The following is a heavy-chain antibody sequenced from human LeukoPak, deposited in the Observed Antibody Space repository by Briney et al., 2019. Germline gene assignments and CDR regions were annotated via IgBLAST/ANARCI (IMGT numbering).Heavy chain of an antibody. J-gene: IGHJ4*02. D-gene: IGHD5-12*01. V-gene: IGHV3-74*01. Sequence: GGSLRLSCAASGFSFSSYWMHWVRQAPGKGLLWASRISTDGSSTSYADSVKGRFTISRDNAKNTLYLQMNSLRAEDTAVYYCARDSGHDYYFDYWGQGTLVTVSS. CDR1: GFSFSSYW. CDR3: ARDSGHDYYFDY. CDR2: ISTDGSST.